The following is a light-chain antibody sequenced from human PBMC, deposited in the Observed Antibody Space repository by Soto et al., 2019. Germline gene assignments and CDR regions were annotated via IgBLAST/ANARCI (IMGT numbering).Light chain of an antibody. V-gene: IGLV1-40*01. CDR2: GNG. CDR1: SSNIGAGHD. J-gene: IGLJ1*01. CDR3: QSYDSSLSGSEV. Sequence: QSVLTQPPSASGTPGQRVTISCSGSSSNIGAGHDVHWYQQLPGTAPKLLIYGNGNRPSGVPDRFSSSKSGTSASLAITGLQAEDEADYYCQSYDSSLSGSEVFGTGTKVTVL.